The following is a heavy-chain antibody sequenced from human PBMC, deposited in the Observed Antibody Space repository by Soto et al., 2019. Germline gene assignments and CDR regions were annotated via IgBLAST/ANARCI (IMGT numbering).Heavy chain of an antibody. V-gene: IGHV3-74*01. CDR3: AREDFWSFA. D-gene: IGHD3-3*01. CDR1: GFSLSRAW. CDR2: INKDATT. Sequence: EVQLAESGGGFVGPGGSLRLSCVVSGFSLSRAWMDWVRQVPGKGLVWVSRINKDATTTYADSVKGRFTISRDTAKNTLYLQMNSLRAEDTALYYCAREDFWSFAWGQGTLVTVSS. J-gene: IGHJ5*02.